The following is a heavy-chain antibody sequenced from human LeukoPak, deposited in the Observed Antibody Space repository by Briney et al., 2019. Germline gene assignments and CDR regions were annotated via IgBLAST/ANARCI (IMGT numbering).Heavy chain of an antibody. CDR3: ARVQYSYDSRYYFDY. Sequence: PSETLSLTCSVSGGSISSYYWSWIRQPPGKGLQWIGHIFYSGSTNYNPSLKSRVTISVDTSKNQFSLKLSSVTAADTAVYYCARVQYSYDSRYYFDYWGQGTLVTVSS. V-gene: IGHV4-59*01. CDR1: GGSISSYY. CDR2: IFYSGST. D-gene: IGHD5-18*01. J-gene: IGHJ4*02.